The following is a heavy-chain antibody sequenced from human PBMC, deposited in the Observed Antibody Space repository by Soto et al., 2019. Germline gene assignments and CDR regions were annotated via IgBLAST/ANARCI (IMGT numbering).Heavy chain of an antibody. CDR2: IYYSGST. CDR3: ARRPQQLYYYGMDV. D-gene: IGHD6-13*01. CDR1: GGSISSGGYY. Sequence: SETLSLTCTVSGGSISSGGYYWSWIRQHPGKGLEWIGYIYYSGSTYYNPSLKSRVTISVDTSKNQFSLKLSSVTAADTAVYYCARRPQQLYYYGMDVWGQGTTVTSP. J-gene: IGHJ6*02. V-gene: IGHV4-31*03.